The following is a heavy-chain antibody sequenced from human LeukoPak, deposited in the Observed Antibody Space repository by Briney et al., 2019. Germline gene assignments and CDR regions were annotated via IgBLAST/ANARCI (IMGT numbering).Heavy chain of an antibody. J-gene: IGHJ4*02. CDR1: GFTFSTHA. Sequence: GGSLRLPCAASGFTFSTHAMHWVRQAPAKGLEWVAMIWFDGKNTHYVDSVKGRFTISRDNSKNTVDLRMNSLRAEDTAVYYCTRDPPSSGWSFDYWGQGTLVTVSS. CDR3: TRDPPSSGWSFDY. V-gene: IGHV3-33*01. CDR2: IWFDGKNT. D-gene: IGHD6-19*01.